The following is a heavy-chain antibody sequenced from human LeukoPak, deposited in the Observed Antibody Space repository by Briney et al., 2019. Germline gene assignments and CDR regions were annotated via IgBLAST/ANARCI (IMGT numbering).Heavy chain of an antibody. D-gene: IGHD6-19*01. CDR3: AKVVVAVAASDAFDI. CDR1: GFTFSSYA. V-gene: IGHV3-23*01. Sequence: SGGSLRLSCAASGFTFSSYAMSWVRQAPGKGLEWASAISGSGGSTYYADSVKGRFTISRDNSKNTLYLQMNSLRAEDTAVYYCAKVVVAVAASDAFDIWGQGTMVTVSS. CDR2: ISGSGGST. J-gene: IGHJ3*02.